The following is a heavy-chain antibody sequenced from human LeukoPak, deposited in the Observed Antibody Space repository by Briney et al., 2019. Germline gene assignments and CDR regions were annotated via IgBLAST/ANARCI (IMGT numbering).Heavy chain of an antibody. CDR1: GGSISSSSYY. CDR3: ARNPSDWRITIFGWGYFDY. CDR2: IYYSGST. V-gene: IGHV4-39*07. D-gene: IGHD3-3*01. Sequence: ASETLSLTCTVSGGSISSSSYYWGWIRQPPGKGLEWIGSIYYSGSTYYNPSLKSRVTISVDTSKNQFSLKLSSVTAADTAVYYCARNPSDWRITIFGWGYFDYWGQGTLVTVSS. J-gene: IGHJ4*02.